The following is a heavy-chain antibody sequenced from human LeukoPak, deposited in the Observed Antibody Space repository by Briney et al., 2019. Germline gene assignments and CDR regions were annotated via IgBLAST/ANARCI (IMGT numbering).Heavy chain of an antibody. CDR1: GFTFSSYW. J-gene: IGHJ4*02. CDR2: INSDGSST. Sequence: GGSLRLSCAASGFTFSSYWMHWVRQAPGKGLVWVSRINSDGSSTSYADSVKGRFTISRDNAKNTLYLQMNSLRAEDTAVYYCASSFVRESNVRNALNYWGQGTLVTVSS. CDR3: ASSFVRESNVRNALNY. V-gene: IGHV3-74*01. D-gene: IGHD4-11*01.